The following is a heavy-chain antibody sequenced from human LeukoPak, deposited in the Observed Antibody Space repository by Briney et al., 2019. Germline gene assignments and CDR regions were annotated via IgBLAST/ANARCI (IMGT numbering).Heavy chain of an antibody. CDR1: GGSISSGSYY. J-gene: IGHJ4*02. V-gene: IGHV4-61*02. D-gene: IGHD6-13*01. CDR3: ARHGFISSIDH. CDR2: IYTSGST. Sequence: KTSETLSLTCTVSGGSISSGSYYWSWIRQPAGQGLEWIGRIYTSGSTNYNPSLKSRVTISLDTSNNQFSLNLTSVTAADTAMYYCARHGFISSIDHWGQGALVTVSS.